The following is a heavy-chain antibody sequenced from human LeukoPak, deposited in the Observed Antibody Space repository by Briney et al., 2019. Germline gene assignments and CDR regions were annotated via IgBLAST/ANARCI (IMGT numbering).Heavy chain of an antibody. Sequence: ASVKVSCKASVYTFTGYYMHWVRQAPGQGLEWMGRINPNSGGTNYAQKFQGRVTMIRDTSISTAYMELSRLRSDDTAVYYCASIGPHTYYYGSGSPDYWGQGTLVTVSS. D-gene: IGHD3-10*01. CDR1: VYTFTGYY. V-gene: IGHV1-2*06. CDR3: ASIGPHTYYYGSGSPDY. CDR2: INPNSGGT. J-gene: IGHJ4*02.